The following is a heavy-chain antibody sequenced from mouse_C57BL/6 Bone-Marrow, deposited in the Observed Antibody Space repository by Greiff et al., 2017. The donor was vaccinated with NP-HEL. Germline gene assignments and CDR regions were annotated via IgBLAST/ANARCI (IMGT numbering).Heavy chain of an antibody. J-gene: IGHJ1*03. D-gene: IGHD1-1*01. CDR2: IDPANGNT. CDR3: ASSLYYGSSYWYFDV. V-gene: IGHV14-3*01. Sequence: EVQLQQSVAELVRPGASVKLSCTASGFNIKNTYMHWVKQRPEQGLEWIGRIDPANGNTKYAPKFQGKATITADTSSNTAYLQLSSLTSEDTAIYYCASSLYYGSSYWYFDVWGTGTTVTVSS. CDR1: GFNIKNTY.